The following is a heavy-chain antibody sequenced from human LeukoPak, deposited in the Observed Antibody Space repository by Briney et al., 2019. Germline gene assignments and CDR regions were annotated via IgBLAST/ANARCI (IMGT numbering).Heavy chain of an antibody. Sequence: ASVKVSCKVSGYTLTELSMHWVRQAPGKGLEWMGGFDPEDGETIYAQKFQGRVTMTEDTSTDTAYMELSSLRSEDTAVYYCATDLGYYDSSGPHYYYYGMDVWGQGTTVTVSS. V-gene: IGHV1-24*01. D-gene: IGHD3-22*01. CDR3: ATDLGYYDSSGPHYYYYGMDV. J-gene: IGHJ6*02. CDR2: FDPEDGET. CDR1: GYTLTELS.